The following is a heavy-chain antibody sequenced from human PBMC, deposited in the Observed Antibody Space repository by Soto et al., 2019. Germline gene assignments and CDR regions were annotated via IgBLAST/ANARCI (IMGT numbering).Heavy chain of an antibody. Sequence: SETLSLTCAVYGGSFSGYYWSWIRQPPGKGLGWIGEINHSGSTNYNPSLKSRVTISVDTSKNQFSLKLSSVTAADTAVYYCARRDIVVVVAATSHNAFDIWGQGTMVTVSS. D-gene: IGHD2-15*01. CDR2: INHSGST. J-gene: IGHJ3*02. CDR1: GGSFSGYY. CDR3: ARRDIVVVVAATSHNAFDI. V-gene: IGHV4-34*01.